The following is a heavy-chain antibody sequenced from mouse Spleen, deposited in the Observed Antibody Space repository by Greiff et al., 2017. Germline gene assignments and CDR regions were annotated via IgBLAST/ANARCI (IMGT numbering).Heavy chain of an antibody. D-gene: IGHD1-1*01. CDR1: GFTFSSYY. V-gene: IGHV5-6-4*01. Sequence: EVKVVESGGGLVKLGGSLKLSCAASGFTFSSYYMSWVRQTPEKRLEWVATISSGGGSTYYPDSVKGRFTISRDNAKNTLYLQMSSLNSEDTAVYYCARDRGYGTFDYWGQGTTLTVSS. CDR2: ISSGGGST. J-gene: IGHJ2*01. CDR3: ARDRGYGTFDY.